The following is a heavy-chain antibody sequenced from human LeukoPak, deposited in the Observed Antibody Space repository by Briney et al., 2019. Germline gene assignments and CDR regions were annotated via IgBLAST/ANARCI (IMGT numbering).Heavy chain of an antibody. CDR1: GFTFDDYA. CDR2: ISWNSGSI. Sequence: GGSLRLSCAASGFTFDDYAMHWVRQAPGEGLEWVSGISWNSGSIGYADSVKGRFTISRDNAKNSLNLQMNSLRAEDTALYYCAKAHSSGYYSAQYFQHWGQGTLVTVSS. D-gene: IGHD3-22*01. J-gene: IGHJ1*01. V-gene: IGHV3-9*01. CDR3: AKAHSSGYYSAQYFQH.